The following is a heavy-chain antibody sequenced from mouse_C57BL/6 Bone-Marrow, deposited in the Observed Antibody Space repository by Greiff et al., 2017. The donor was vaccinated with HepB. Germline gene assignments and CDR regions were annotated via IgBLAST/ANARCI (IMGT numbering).Heavy chain of an antibody. J-gene: IGHJ1*03. V-gene: IGHV1-55*01. CDR3: ARYGGSSPYWYFDV. D-gene: IGHD1-1*01. CDR1: GYTFTSYW. CDR2: IYPGSGST. Sequence: QVQLQQPGAELVKPGASVKMSCKASGYTFTSYWLTWVKQRPGQGLEWIGDIYPGSGSTNYNEKFKSKATLTVDTSSSTAYMQLSSLTSEDSAVYYCARYGGSSPYWYFDVWGTGTTVTVSS.